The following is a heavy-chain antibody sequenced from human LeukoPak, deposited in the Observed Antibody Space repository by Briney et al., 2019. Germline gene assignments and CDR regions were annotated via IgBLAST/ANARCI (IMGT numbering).Heavy chain of an antibody. V-gene: IGHV3-23*01. D-gene: IGHD2-2*01. CDR2: GGGSGGKT. CDR3: AKRGDCSGTCTYDY. CDR1: GCTFSNYA. J-gene: IGHJ4*02. Sequence: PGGSLRLSCAASGCTFSNYAIHWVRHPPGPGLGLVSIGGGSGGKTYYADSVKGRFTISTDNSKNTVYLQMNSLRAEDTAVYYCAKRGDCSGTCTYDYWGQGTLVTVSS.